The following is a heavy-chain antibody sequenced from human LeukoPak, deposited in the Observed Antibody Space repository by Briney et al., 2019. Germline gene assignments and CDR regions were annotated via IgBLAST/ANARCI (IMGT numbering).Heavy chain of an antibody. D-gene: IGHD6-6*01. Sequence: ASVKVSCKASGYTFTSYDINWVRQATGQGLEWMGWMIPNSGDTGYAQKFQGRVTMTRNTSISTAYMELSSLTSEDTAVYDCARSPSSSGFDYWGQGTLVTVSS. CDR1: GYTFTSYD. CDR3: ARSPSSSGFDY. V-gene: IGHV1-8*01. J-gene: IGHJ4*02. CDR2: MIPNSGDT.